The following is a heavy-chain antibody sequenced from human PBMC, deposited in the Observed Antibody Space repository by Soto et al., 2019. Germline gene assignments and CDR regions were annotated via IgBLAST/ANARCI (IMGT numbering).Heavy chain of an antibody. CDR3: ARGGVSTRTFDY. CDR2: IHPSEPDT. CDR1: GYNFAGYW. D-gene: IGHD3-3*01. Sequence: GESLKISCQGSGYNFAGYWIAWVRQMPGKGLELMVIIHPSEPDTRNMPSFQGQVPISDXXXXXSXYXQXXXLRAXDTAMYYCARGGVSTRTFDYWAQGTPVTVSS. J-gene: IGHJ4*02. V-gene: IGHV5-51*01.